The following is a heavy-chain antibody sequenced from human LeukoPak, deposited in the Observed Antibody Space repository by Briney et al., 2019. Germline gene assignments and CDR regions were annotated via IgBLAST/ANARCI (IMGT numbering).Heavy chain of an antibody. CDR1: GYTFTSYY. D-gene: IGHD3-10*01. V-gene: IGHV1-46*01. J-gene: IGHJ4*02. CDR3: AKGSGLLWFGESALDY. CDR2: INPSGGST. Sequence: ASVKVSCKASGYTFTSYYMHWVRQAPGQGLEWMGIINPSGGSTSYAQKFQGRVTMTRDTSTSTAYMELSSLRSEDTAVYYCAKGSGLLWFGESALDYWGQGTLVTVSS.